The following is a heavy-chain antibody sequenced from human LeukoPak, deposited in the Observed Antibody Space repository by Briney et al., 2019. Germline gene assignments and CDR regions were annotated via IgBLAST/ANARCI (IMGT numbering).Heavy chain of an antibody. CDR3: ARDVASTYSYGFYYYYYYGMDV. CDR1: GYTFTSYY. CDR2: INPSGGST. Sequence: ASVKVSCKASGYTFTSYYMHWVRQAPGQGLEWMGIINPSGGSTSYAQKFQGRVTMTRDTSTSTVYMELSSLRSEDTAVYYCARDVASTYSYGFYYYYYYGMDVWGQGTTVTVSS. V-gene: IGHV1-46*01. J-gene: IGHJ6*02. D-gene: IGHD5-18*01.